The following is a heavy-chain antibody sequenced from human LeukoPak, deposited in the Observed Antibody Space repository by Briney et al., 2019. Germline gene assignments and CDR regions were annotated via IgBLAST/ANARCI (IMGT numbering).Heavy chain of an antibody. V-gene: IGHV3-74*03. CDR2: ISSDGSST. D-gene: IGHD2-2*01. CDR1: GFTFSSYW. J-gene: IGHJ4*02. Sequence: PGRSLRFSCAASGFTFSSYWMHWVRQAPGKGLVWVARISSDGSSTTYADSVKGRFTISRDNAKNTLYLQMNSLRVEDTAVYYCARDLVVTSGYWGQGTLVTVSS. CDR3: ARDLVVTSGY.